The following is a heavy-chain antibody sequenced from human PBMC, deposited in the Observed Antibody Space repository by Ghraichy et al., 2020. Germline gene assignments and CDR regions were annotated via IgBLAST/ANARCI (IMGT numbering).Heavy chain of an antibody. V-gene: IGHV4-34*01. J-gene: IGHJ4*02. CDR3: ARATIFGVVIIKAYFDY. CDR1: GGSFTGYY. D-gene: IGHD3-3*01. CDR2: IKHSGST. Sequence: SETLFLTCAVYGGSFTGYYWSWIRQPPGKGLEWIGEIKHSGSTNYNPSLKSRVTISVDTFKNQFSLKLSSVTAADTAVYYCARATIFGVVIIKAYFDYWGQGTLVTVSS.